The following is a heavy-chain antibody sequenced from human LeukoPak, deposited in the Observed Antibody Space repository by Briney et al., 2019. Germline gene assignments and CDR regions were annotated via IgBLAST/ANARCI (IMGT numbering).Heavy chain of an antibody. CDR2: IIPIFGTA. V-gene: IGHV1-69*05. D-gene: IGHD3-22*01. J-gene: IGHJ4*02. CDR1: GGTFSSYA. Sequence: SVKVSCKASGGTFSSYAISWVRQAPGQGLEWMGRIIPIFGTANYAQKFQGRVTITTDESTSTAYMELSSVRSEDTAVYYCAREPRYYYDSSGYYYFDYWGQGTLVTVSS. CDR3: AREPRYYYDSSGYYYFDY.